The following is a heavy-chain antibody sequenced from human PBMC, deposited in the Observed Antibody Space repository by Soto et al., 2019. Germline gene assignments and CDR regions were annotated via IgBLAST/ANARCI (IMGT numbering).Heavy chain of an antibody. CDR3: ARDRWSGSDGGDYFDY. V-gene: IGHV1-18*01. Sequence: ASVKVSCKASGYTFTSYGISWVRQAPGQGLEWMGWISAYNGNTNYAQKLQGRVTMTTDTSTSTAYMELRSLRSDDTAVYYCARDRWSGSDGGDYFDYWGQGTLVTVSS. D-gene: IGHD3-3*01. J-gene: IGHJ4*02. CDR2: ISAYNGNT. CDR1: GYTFTSYG.